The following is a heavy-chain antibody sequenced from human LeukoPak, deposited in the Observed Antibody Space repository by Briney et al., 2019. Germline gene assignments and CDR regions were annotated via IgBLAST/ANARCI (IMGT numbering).Heavy chain of an antibody. Sequence: SETLSLTCTVSGGSISSYYWSWIRQPPGKGLEWIGYIYYSGSTNYNPSLKSRVTISVDTSKNQFSLKLSSVTAADTAVYYCATQHYDILTGYPRWFDPWGQGTLVTVSP. CDR2: IYYSGST. CDR1: GGSISSYY. J-gene: IGHJ5*02. CDR3: ATQHYDILTGYPRWFDP. V-gene: IGHV4-59*08. D-gene: IGHD3-9*01.